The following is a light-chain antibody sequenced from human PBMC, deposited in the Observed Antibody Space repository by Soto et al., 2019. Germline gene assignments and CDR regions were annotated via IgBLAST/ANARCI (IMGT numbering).Light chain of an antibody. CDR1: QDISNY. CDR2: DAS. Sequence: DIQMTQSRASLSASVGDRVSITCQAIQDISNYLNWYQQKPGKAPKLLIYDASNLETGVPSRFSGSGSGTDFTFTISSLQPEDIATYYCQQYDNLPTFGQGTRLEIK. CDR3: QQYDNLPT. J-gene: IGKJ5*01. V-gene: IGKV1-33*01.